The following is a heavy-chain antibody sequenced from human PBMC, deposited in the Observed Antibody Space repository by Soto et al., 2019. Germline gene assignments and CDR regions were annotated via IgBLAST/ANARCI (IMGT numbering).Heavy chain of an antibody. CDR1: GGSISSYY. CDR3: ARTPTP. Sequence: TLSLTCPVSGGSISSYYWSWIRQPPGKGPEWIGYIYYSGSTNYNPSLKSRVTISVDRSKNQFSLKLSSVTAAATAVYYCARTPTPWGQGTLVTVSS. V-gene: IGHV4-59*12. D-gene: IGHD1-26*01. CDR2: IYYSGST. J-gene: IGHJ5*02.